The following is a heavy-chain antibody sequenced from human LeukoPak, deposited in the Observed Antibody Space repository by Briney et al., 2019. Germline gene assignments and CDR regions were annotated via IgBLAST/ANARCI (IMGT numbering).Heavy chain of an antibody. CDR2: IKEDGSEK. CDR3: ARGRHFGGSSLVSFDY. J-gene: IGHJ4*02. CDR1: GFSFSGYW. Sequence: GGSLRLSCVASGFSFSGYWMSWVRQAPGKGLEWVANIKEDGSEKYYVDSVKGRFTISRDNAKNSLYLQMNSLRAEDTAVYYCARGRHFGGSSLVSFDYWGPGTLVTVSS. D-gene: IGHD2-15*01. V-gene: IGHV3-7*01.